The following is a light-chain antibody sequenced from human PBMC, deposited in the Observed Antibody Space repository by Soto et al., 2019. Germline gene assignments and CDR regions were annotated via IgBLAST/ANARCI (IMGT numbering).Light chain of an antibody. V-gene: IGKV3-20*01. CDR2: GAS. CDR1: QSVSTSY. Sequence: EIVLTQSPGTLSLSPGERATLSCRASQSVSTSYLAWYQQKTGQAPRLLIYGASSRATGIPDRFSGSGSGTDLPVTISRLGPEDCAVCYCQHYGSSPGVMVGGGPEVEIK. CDR3: QHYGSSPGVM. J-gene: IGKJ4*01.